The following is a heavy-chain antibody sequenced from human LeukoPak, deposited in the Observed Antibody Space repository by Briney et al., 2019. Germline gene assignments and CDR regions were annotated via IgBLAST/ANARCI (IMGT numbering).Heavy chain of an antibody. J-gene: IGHJ3*02. V-gene: IGHV4-4*02. D-gene: IGHD2-2*02. Sequence: SGTLSLTCGVSGGSLSSGNWWNWLRQPPGKGLEWIGDIYHSGSTNYNPSLKSRVTISLDESKNQFSLKLISVTAADTAVYYCARDPIPMTGRAFDIWAQGIMVTVSS. CDR2: IYHSGST. CDR3: ARDPIPMTGRAFDI. CDR1: GGSLSSGNW.